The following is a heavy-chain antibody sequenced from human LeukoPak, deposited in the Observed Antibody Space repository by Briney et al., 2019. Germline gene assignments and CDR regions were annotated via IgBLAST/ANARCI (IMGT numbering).Heavy chain of an antibody. CDR2: IIPIFGTA. CDR3: ARDGIAAAVI. Sequence: SVKVSCKASGGTFSSYAISWVRQAPGQGLEWMGGIIPIFGTANYAQKFQGRVTITADESTSTAYMELRSLRSDDTAVYYCARDGIAAAVIWGQGTLVTVSS. J-gene: IGHJ4*02. D-gene: IGHD6-13*01. V-gene: IGHV1-69*13. CDR1: GGTFSSYA.